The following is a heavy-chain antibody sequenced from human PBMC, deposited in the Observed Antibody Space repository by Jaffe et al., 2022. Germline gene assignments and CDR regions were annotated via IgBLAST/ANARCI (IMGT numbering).Heavy chain of an antibody. CDR3: AREYSTSSGDY. V-gene: IGHV1-2*06. D-gene: IGHD6-6*01. CDR1: GYTFTDYY. CDR2: INPSSGGT. J-gene: IGHJ4*02. Sequence: QMQLVQSGAEVKKPGASVKVSCKASGYTFTDYYMHWVRQAPGQGLEWMGRINPSSGGTDYAQKFQDRVTVTRDTSISTAYMELSRLRSDDTAVYYCAREYSTSSGDYWGQGTLVTVSS.